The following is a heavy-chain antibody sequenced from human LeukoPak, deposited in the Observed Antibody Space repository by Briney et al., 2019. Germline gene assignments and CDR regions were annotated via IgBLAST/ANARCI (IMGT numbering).Heavy chain of an antibody. J-gene: IGHJ3*02. D-gene: IGHD3-22*01. CDR2: ISYDGSNK. V-gene: IGHV3-30-3*01. CDR1: GFTFSSYA. Sequence: GGSLRLSCAASGFTFSSYAMHWVRQAPGKGLEWVAVISYDGSNKYYADSVKGRFTISRDNSKNTLYLQMNSLRAEDTAVYYCARSLVGNYDSSGYYYSAFDIWGQGTMVTVSS. CDR3: ARSLVGNYDSSGYYYSAFDI.